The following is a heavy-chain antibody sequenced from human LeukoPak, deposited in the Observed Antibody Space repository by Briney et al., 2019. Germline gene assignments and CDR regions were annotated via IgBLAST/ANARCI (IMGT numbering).Heavy chain of an antibody. CDR3: ARENWFAFDM. Sequence: GGSLRLSCVASGFIFNNYWMSWVRQAPGKGLEWVANIKRDGSERYYVDSVKGRFTISRDNAKNSLYLQMSSLRAEDTAVYYCARENWFAFDMWGQGTLVTVSS. J-gene: IGHJ3*02. CDR2: IKRDGSER. CDR1: GFIFNNYW. D-gene: IGHD3-9*01. V-gene: IGHV3-7*01.